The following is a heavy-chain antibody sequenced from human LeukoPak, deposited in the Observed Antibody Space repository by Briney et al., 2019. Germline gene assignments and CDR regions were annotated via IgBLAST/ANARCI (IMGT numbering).Heavy chain of an antibody. V-gene: IGHV3-23*01. D-gene: IGHD3-22*01. J-gene: IGHJ5*01. Sequence: GGSLRLSCAASGLTFSSYAMTWVRQAPGKGLEWVSSISSSGASTYHADSVKGRFTISRDTSKNTLSLQMTSLRAEDTAVYYCARAYSSGWYDLWGQGTLVTVSS. CDR2: ISSSGAST. CDR3: ARAYSSGWYDL. CDR1: GLTFSSYA.